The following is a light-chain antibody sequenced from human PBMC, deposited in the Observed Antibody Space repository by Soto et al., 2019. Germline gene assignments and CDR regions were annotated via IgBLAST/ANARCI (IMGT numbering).Light chain of an antibody. Sequence: EIVLTQSPGTLSLSPGERATLSCRASQTVSRNFLAWYQQKPGQTPRLIIYGASSRAADIPDRFSGSGSGTDFTLTINRLEPEDLALYYCKQYGSSWTFGQGTKVEI. V-gene: IGKV3-20*01. J-gene: IGKJ1*01. CDR3: KQYGSSWT. CDR2: GAS. CDR1: QTVSRNF.